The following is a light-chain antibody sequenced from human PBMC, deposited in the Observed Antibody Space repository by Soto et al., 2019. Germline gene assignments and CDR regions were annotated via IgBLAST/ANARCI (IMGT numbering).Light chain of an antibody. CDR1: QGISSY. CDR3: QQYYSYPWT. Sequence: AIRMTQSPSSLSASTGDRVTITCRASQGISSYLAWYQQKPGKAPKLLIYAASTLQSGVPSRFSGSGSGTDFTLTISSLQPEDFATYYCQQYYSYPWTFGQGTKVDIK. CDR2: AAS. V-gene: IGKV1-8*01. J-gene: IGKJ1*01.